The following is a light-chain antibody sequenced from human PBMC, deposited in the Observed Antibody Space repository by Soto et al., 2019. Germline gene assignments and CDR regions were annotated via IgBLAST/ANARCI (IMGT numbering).Light chain of an antibody. CDR2: DVS. CDR3: SSYTSTSTLYV. V-gene: IGLV2-14*03. CDR1: SYYIGGYNY. Sequence: QYALTQPASVSGSPGQSITISCTGTSYYIGGYNYVSWYQQLPGKVPKLIIYDVSNRPSGVSDRFSGSKSGNAASLTISGLQAEDEADYYCSSYTSTSTLYVFGTGTKLTAL. J-gene: IGLJ1*01.